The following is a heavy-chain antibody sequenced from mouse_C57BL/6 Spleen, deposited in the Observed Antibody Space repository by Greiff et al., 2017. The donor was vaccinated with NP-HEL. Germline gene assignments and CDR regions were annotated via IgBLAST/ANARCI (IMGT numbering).Heavy chain of an antibody. V-gene: IGHV1-53*01. CDR1: GYTFNSSW. J-gene: IGHJ2*01. Sequence: QVQLQQSGTELVKPGASVKLSCKASGYTFNSSWMHWVKQRPGQGLEWIGNINPSNGGTNYHETFKGKATLTVDKSSSTAYMQLSSLTSEDAAVYYCARGGYYFDDWGKGTTLTVSS. CDR3: ARGGYYFDD. CDR2: INPSNGGT.